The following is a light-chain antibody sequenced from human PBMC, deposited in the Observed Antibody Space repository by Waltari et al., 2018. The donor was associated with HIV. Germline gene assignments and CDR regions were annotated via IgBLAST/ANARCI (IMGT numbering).Light chain of an antibody. Sequence: EIVLTQSPGTLSLSPGERAALSCRASQSVTSNYLAWYQQKPGRAPRLLISGASNRASGIPDRFSGSGAGTDFTLTISRLEPDDFAVYYCQQYGTSQWTFGRGTKVEI. CDR1: QSVTSNY. CDR2: GAS. J-gene: IGKJ1*01. CDR3: QQYGTSQWT. V-gene: IGKV3-20*01.